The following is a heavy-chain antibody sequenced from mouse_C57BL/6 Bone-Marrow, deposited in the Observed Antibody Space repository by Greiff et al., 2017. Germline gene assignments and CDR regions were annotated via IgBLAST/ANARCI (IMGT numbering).Heavy chain of an antibody. D-gene: IGHD1-1*01. V-gene: IGHV1-26*01. CDR2: INPNNGGT. Sequence: VQLQQSGPELVKPGASVKISCKASGYTFTDYYMHWVKQSHGKSLEWIGDINPNNGGTSYNQKFKGKATLTVDKSSSTAYMELRSLTSEDSAVYYCARSGITTDFDYWGQGTTLTVSS. CDR3: ARSGITTDFDY. J-gene: IGHJ2*01. CDR1: GYTFTDYY.